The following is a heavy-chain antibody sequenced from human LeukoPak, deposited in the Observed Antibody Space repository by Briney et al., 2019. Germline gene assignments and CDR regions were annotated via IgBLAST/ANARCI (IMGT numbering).Heavy chain of an antibody. CDR1: GFTVSSNY. D-gene: IGHD6-19*01. CDR3: ARVDGIAVAGTVLY. J-gene: IGHJ4*02. V-gene: IGHV3-53*01. Sequence: GGSLRLSCAASGFTVSSNYMSWVRQAPGKGLEWVSVIYSGGSTYYADSVKGRFTISRDNSKNTLYLQMNSLRAEDTAVYYCARVDGIAVAGTVLYWGQGTLVTVSS. CDR2: IYSGGST.